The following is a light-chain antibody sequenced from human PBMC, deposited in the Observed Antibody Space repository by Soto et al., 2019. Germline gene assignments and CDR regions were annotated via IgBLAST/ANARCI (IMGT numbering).Light chain of an antibody. J-gene: IGKJ1*01. Sequence: EILLTQSPGTLSLSPGERATLSWGASQSVSSSYLAWYQQKTGKAPRLRIYGASSRATGIPERLSGSGSGTELTITISSMKSEDFEVYRCQQYNIWTPTFGHGTKVDIK. CDR2: GAS. V-gene: IGKV3-20*01. CDR3: QQYNIWTPT. CDR1: QSVSSSY.